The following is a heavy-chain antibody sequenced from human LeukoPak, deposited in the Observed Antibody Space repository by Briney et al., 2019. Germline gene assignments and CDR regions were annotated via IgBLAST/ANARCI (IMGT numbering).Heavy chain of an antibody. CDR2: INPNSGGT. CDR1: GYTFTGYY. CDR3: ASLRITIFGVDY. D-gene: IGHD3-3*01. J-gene: IGHJ4*02. V-gene: IGHV1-2*06. Sequence: ASVKVSCKASGYTFTGYYMHWVRQAPGQGLEWTGRINPNSGGTNYAQKFQGRVTMTRDTSISTAYMELSRLRSDDTAVYYCASLRITIFGVDYWGQGTLVTVSS.